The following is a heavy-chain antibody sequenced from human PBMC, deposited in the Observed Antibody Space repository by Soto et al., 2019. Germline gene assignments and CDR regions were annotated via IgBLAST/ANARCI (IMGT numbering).Heavy chain of an antibody. Sequence: QVQLVQSGAEVKKPGSSVKVSCKASGGTFSSYAISWVRQAPGQGLEWMGGIIPSGGGTDYAQKFQGRVTMTRDTSTSTVYMDLSSLSSEDTAVYYCARDSTLAYWGQGTLVTVSS. J-gene: IGHJ4*02. V-gene: IGHV1-69*06. CDR2: IIPSGGGT. CDR1: GGTFSSYA. CDR3: ARDSTLAY.